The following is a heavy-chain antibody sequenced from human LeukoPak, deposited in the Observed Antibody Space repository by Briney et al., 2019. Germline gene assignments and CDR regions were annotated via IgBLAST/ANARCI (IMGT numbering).Heavy chain of an antibody. CDR2: ISSSSSYI. V-gene: IGHV3-21*01. Sequence: GGSLRLSCAASGFTFSSYSMNWVRQAPGKGLEWVSSISSSSSYIYYADSVKGRFTISRDNAKNSLYLQMNSLRAEDTAVYYCARESGTTDFDYWGQGTLITVSS. D-gene: IGHD1-1*01. CDR3: ARESGTTDFDY. CDR1: GFTFSSYS. J-gene: IGHJ4*02.